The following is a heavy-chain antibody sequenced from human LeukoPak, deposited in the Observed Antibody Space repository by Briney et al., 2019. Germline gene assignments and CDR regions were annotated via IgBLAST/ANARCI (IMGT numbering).Heavy chain of an antibody. Sequence: GGSLRLSCTASGFTFTSYSINWVRQAPGKGLEWVSSIDTISSDIYYADSVRGRFTISRDNAKRSVYLQMNSLRAEDTAVYYCERLITARLKGSYYFDYWGLGTLVTVSS. V-gene: IGHV3-21*01. J-gene: IGHJ4*01. D-gene: IGHD6-6*01. CDR3: ERLITARLKGSYYFDY. CDR2: IDTISSDI. CDR1: GFTFTSYS.